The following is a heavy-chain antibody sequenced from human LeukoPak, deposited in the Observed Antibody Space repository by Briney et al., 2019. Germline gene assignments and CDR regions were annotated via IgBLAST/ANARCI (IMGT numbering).Heavy chain of an antibody. J-gene: IGHJ6*02. CDR1: GGSISSSSYY. D-gene: IGHD5-18*01. CDR2: IYYSGST. Sequence: SETLSLTCTVSGGSISSSSYYWGWIRPPPGKGLEWIGSIYYSGSTYYNPSLKSRVTISVDTSKNQFSLKLSSVTAADTAVYYCARATDTAMVLYYYYGMDVWGQGTTVTVSS. CDR3: ARATDTAMVLYYYYGMDV. V-gene: IGHV4-39*01.